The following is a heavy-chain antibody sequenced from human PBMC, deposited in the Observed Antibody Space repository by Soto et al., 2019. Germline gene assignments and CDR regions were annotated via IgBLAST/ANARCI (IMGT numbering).Heavy chain of an antibody. CDR3: ARGKYSSSWFYYYYGMDV. CDR1: GGSFSGYY. CDR2: INHSGST. J-gene: IGHJ6*02. Sequence: SETLSLTCAVYGGSFSGYYWSWIRQPPGKGLEWIGEINHSGSTNYNPSLKSRVTISVDTSKNQFSLKLSSVTAADTAVYYCARGKYSSSWFYYYYGMDVWGQGTTVTVSS. D-gene: IGHD6-13*01. V-gene: IGHV4-34*01.